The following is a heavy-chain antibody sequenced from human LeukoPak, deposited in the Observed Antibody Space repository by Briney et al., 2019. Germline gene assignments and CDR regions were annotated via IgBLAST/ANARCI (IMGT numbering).Heavy chain of an antibody. Sequence: SETLSLTCTVSGGSISSSSYYWGWIRQPPGKGLEWIGSIYYSGITYYNPSLKSRVTISVDTSKHQFSLKLSSVTAADTAVYYCARALPFKYYDFWSGYYTWSGIFDYWGQGNLVTVSS. D-gene: IGHD3-3*01. CDR1: GGSISSSSYY. J-gene: IGHJ4*02. CDR3: ARALPFKYYDFWSGYYTWSGIFDY. V-gene: IGHV4-39*07. CDR2: IYYSGIT.